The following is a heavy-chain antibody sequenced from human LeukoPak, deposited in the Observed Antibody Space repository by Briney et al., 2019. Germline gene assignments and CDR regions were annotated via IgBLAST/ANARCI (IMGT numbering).Heavy chain of an antibody. CDR1: GGSFSGYY. V-gene: IGHV4-34*01. CDR2: INHSGST. J-gene: IGHJ4*02. CDR3: ARGPLNQAAGRLFLGVRY. Sequence: SETLSLTCAVYGGSFSGYYWSWIRQPPGKGLEWIGEINHSGSTNYNPSLKSRVTISVDTSKNQFSLKLSSVTAADTAVYYCARGPLNQAAGRLFLGVRYWGQGTLVTVSS. D-gene: IGHD1-14*01.